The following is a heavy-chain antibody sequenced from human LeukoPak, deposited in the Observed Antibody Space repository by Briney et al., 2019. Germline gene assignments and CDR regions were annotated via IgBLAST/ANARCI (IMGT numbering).Heavy chain of an antibody. CDR1: GFTFNDFA. V-gene: IGHV3-23*01. Sequence: GGSLRLSCAASGFTFNDFAMTWVRQAPGKGPEWASTIADAGTYYADSVKGRFIISRDNSKNMLYLQLNSLRADDTAMYYCARNLGPFDVRGHGTMVTVSS. CDR3: ARNLGPFDV. J-gene: IGHJ3*01. CDR2: IADAGT. D-gene: IGHD3-16*01.